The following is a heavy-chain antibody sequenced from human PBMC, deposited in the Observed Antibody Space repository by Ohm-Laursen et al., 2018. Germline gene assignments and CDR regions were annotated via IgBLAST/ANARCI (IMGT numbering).Heavy chain of an antibody. CDR2: ISSSGSTI. J-gene: IGHJ4*02. D-gene: IGHD6-13*01. Sequence: SLRLSCAAPGFTFSDYYMSWIRQAPGKGLEWVSYISSSGSTIYYADSVKGRFTISRDNAKNSLYLQMNSLRAEDTAVYYCARDAGVLGAAAGFFDYWGQGTLVTVSS. CDR1: GFTFSDYY. V-gene: IGHV3-11*01. CDR3: ARDAGVLGAAAGFFDY.